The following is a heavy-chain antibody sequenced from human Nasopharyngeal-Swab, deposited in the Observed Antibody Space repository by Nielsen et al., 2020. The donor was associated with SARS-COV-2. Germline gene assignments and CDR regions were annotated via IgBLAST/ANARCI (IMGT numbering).Heavy chain of an antibody. CDR3: AKDSSISGSPVYYYGMDV. Sequence: GESLKISCAASGFTVSSNYMSWVRQAPGKGLEWVSAISGSGGGTYYADSVKGRFTISRDNSKNTLYLQMNSLRAEDTAVYYCAKDSSISGSPVYYYGMDVWGQGTTVTVSS. J-gene: IGHJ6*02. CDR2: ISGSGGGT. V-gene: IGHV3-23*01. D-gene: IGHD1-26*01. CDR1: GFTVSSNY.